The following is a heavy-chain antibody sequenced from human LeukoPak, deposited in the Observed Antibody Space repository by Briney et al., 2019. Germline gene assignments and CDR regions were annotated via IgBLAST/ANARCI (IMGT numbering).Heavy chain of an antibody. D-gene: IGHD2-21*01. Sequence: ASVKVSCKASGYIFRSYGLSWVRQAPGQGLEWLGWISCYNGGTRYAQNLQGRVTLTTDTSTTTVYMELRSLRSDDTAVYYCARVGMEIGWSLELWGRGTLVAVSS. V-gene: IGHV1-18*01. CDR1: GYIFRSYG. CDR3: ARVGMEIGWSLEL. CDR2: ISCYNGGT. J-gene: IGHJ2*01.